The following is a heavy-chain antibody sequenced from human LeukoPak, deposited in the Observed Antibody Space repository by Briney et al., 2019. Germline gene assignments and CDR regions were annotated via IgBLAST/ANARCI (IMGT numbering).Heavy chain of an antibody. V-gene: IGHV5-10-1*01. CDR1: GYSFTSYW. Sequence: GESLKISCKGSGYSFTSYWINWVRQMPGKGLEWMGRIDPSDSYTNHSPSFHGHVTISADKSISTAYLQWSSLKASDTAMYYCARHPTNWFDPWGQGTLVTVSS. CDR3: ARHPTNWFDP. J-gene: IGHJ5*02. CDR2: IDPSDSYT.